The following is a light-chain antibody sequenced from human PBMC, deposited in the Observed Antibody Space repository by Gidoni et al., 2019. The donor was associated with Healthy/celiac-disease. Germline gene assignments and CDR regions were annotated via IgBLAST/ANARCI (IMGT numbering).Light chain of an antibody. CDR3: QQYNSYPWT. CDR1: QSISSW. J-gene: IGKJ1*01. V-gene: IGKV1-5*03. Sequence: DIQMTQSPSTLSASVGDRVTITCRASQSISSWLAWYQQTPGKAPKLLIYKASSLESGVPSRFSGSGSGTEFTLTISSLQPDDVATYYCQQYNSYPWTFGQGTKVEIK. CDR2: KAS.